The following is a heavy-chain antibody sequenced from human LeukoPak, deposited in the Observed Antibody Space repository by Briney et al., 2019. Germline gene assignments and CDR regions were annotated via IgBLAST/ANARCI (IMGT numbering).Heavy chain of an antibody. D-gene: IGHD6-19*01. CDR3: ARNTYSSGWYGFDY. Sequence: SETLSLTCTVSGGSISSYYWSWIRQPPGKGLEWIGYIYYSGSTNYNPSLKSRVTISVDTSKNQFSLKLSSVTAADTAVYYCARNTYSSGWYGFDYWGQGTLVTVSS. CDR2: IYYSGST. CDR1: GGSISSYY. V-gene: IGHV4-59*08. J-gene: IGHJ4*02.